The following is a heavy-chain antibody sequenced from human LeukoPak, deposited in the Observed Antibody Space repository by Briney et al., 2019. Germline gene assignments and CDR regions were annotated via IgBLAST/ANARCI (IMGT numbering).Heavy chain of an antibody. CDR1: EFTFSTYL. CDR3: AGERPSSSWYDF. D-gene: IGHD6-13*01. V-gene: IGHV3-7*01. J-gene: IGHJ5*01. Sequence: PGGSLRLSCAASEFTFSTYLMTWVRQAPGKGLEWVANIKQDGSEKYYADSVRGRFTISRDDGKKSLYLRMNSLRVEDTAVYYCAGERPSSSWYDFWGQGTLVTVSS. CDR2: IKQDGSEK.